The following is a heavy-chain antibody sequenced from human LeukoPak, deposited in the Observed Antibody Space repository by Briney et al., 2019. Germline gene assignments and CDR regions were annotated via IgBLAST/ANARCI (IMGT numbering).Heavy chain of an antibody. D-gene: IGHD5-18*01. V-gene: IGHV3-23*01. CDR1: GFTFSSYA. CDR3: AKIDGYSYGPDAFDI. J-gene: IGHJ3*02. Sequence: GGSLRLSCAASGFTFSSYAMSWVRQAPGKGLEWVSAISGSGGSTYYADSVKGGFTISRDNSKNTLYLQMNSLRAEDTAVYYCAKIDGYSYGPDAFDIWGQGTMVTVSS. CDR2: ISGSGGST.